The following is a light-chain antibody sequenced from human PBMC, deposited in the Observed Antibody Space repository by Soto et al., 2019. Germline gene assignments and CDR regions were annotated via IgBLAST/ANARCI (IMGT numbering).Light chain of an antibody. CDR1: SSNIGAGYD. J-gene: IGLJ2*01. Sequence: QSVLTKPPSVSGAPGQRVTISCTGSSSNIGAGYDVHWYQQLPGTAPKVLIYDNNNRPSGVPDRFSGSKSGTSASLAITGLQAEDEADYYCHYYDVSLSGPVFGGGTKLTVL. V-gene: IGLV1-40*01. CDR3: HYYDVSLSGPV. CDR2: DNN.